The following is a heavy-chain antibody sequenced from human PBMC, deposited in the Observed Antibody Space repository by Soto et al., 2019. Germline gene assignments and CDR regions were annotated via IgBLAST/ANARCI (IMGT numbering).Heavy chain of an antibody. V-gene: IGHV4-34*01. CDR1: GGSFSGYY. Sequence: PSETLSLTCAVYGGSFSGYYWSWIRQPPGKGLEWIGEINHSGSTNYNPSLKSRVTISVDTSKNQFSLKLSSVTAADTAVYYCATQDYDFWSGLAYYYYMDVWGKGTTVTVSS. D-gene: IGHD3-3*01. J-gene: IGHJ6*03. CDR2: INHSGST. CDR3: ATQDYDFWSGLAYYYYMDV.